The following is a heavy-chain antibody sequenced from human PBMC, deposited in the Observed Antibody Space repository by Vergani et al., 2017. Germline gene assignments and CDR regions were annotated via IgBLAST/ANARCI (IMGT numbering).Heavy chain of an antibody. V-gene: IGHV3-23*01. CDR3: ANRRDGYNPYYYNGMDV. CDR1: GFTFSSYA. J-gene: IGHJ6*02. CDR2: IRGNGGST. Sequence: EVQLLESGGGLVQPGGSLRLSCAASGFTFSSYAMSWVRQAPGKGLEWVSAIRGNGGSTYYADSVKGRFTISRDNSKNTLYLQMNSLRAEDTAVYYCANRRDGYNPYYYNGMDVWGQGTTVTVSS. D-gene: IGHD5-24*01.